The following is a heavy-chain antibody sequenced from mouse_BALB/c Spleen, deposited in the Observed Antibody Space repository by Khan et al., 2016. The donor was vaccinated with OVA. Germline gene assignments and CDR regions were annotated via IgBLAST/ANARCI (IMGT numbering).Heavy chain of an antibody. CDR2: IDPFSGAT. CDR1: GYSFTTYY. Sequence: EVQLQQSGPELMKPGASVKISCKASGYSFTTYYIHWVMQSHGTSLEWIGYIDPFSGATTYNQKFKGKATLTVDKSSSPAYIHLSNLTSEDSAVYYYSRHGDVAWFTYWGQGTLVTVSA. D-gene: IGHD2-13*01. CDR3: SRHGDVAWFTY. V-gene: IGHV1S135*01. J-gene: IGHJ3*01.